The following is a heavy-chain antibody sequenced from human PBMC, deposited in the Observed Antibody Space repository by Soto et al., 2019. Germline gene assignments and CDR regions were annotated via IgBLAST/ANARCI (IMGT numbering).Heavy chain of an antibody. CDR3: ARDGTTVTTDAFDI. J-gene: IGHJ3*02. CDR1: GFTFSSYT. CDR2: ISSSSSYI. D-gene: IGHD4-17*01. V-gene: IGHV3-21*01. Sequence: GSLRLSCAASGFTFSSYTMSWVRQAPGKGLEWVSSISSSSSYIYYADSVKGRFTISRDNAKNSLYLQMNSLRAEDTAVYYCARDGTTVTTDAFDIWGQGTMVTVSS.